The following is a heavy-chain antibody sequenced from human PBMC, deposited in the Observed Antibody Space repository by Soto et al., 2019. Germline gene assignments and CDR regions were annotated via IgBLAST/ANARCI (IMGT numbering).Heavy chain of an antibody. V-gene: IGHV1-18*01. CDR1: GYTFIRYG. CDR3: ARGGYYDTTWRKLSHYGLDV. CDR2: ISPYNDYT. Sequence: QVQLVQSAAEVKKPGASVRVSCKASGYTFIRYGIAWVRQAPGQGLEWMGWISPYNDYTIYAQKLQGSVTMTADTSTRTIYMELRGLKSDDTAVYSCARGGYYDTTWRKLSHYGLDVWGQGTSVTVSS. J-gene: IGHJ6*02. D-gene: IGHD3-16*01.